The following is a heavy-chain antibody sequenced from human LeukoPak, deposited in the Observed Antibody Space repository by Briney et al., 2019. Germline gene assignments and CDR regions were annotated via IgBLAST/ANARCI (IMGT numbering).Heavy chain of an antibody. Sequence: GGSLRLSCAASGFTFSSYSMSWVRQAPGKGLEWVSAISVSGGSTYYADSVKGRVTIARDNSKNTLYLQMNSLRAEDTAVYYCAKDMGWLLSCFDYWGQATLVTVSS. D-gene: IGHD5-24*01. CDR2: ISVSGGST. V-gene: IGHV3-23*01. CDR3: AKDMGWLLSCFDY. CDR1: GFTFSSYS. J-gene: IGHJ4*02.